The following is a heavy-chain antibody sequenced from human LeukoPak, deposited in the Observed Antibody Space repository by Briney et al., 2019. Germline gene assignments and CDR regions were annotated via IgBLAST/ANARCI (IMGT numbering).Heavy chain of an antibody. CDR1: GFSLSTSGVG. V-gene: IGHV2-5*01. CDR3: AHSGDYYDSSGYTNWFDP. CDR2: IYWNDDK. D-gene: IGHD3-22*01. J-gene: IGHJ5*02. Sequence: SGPTLVKPTQTLTLTCTFSGFSLSTSGVGVGWIRQPPGKALEWLALIYWNDDKRYSPSLKSRLTITKDTSKNQVVPTMTNMDPVDTATYYCAHSGDYYDSSGYTNWFDPWGQGTLVTVSS.